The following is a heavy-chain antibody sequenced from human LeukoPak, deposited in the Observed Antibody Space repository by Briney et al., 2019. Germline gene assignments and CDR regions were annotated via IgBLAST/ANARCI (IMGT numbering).Heavy chain of an antibody. J-gene: IGHJ4*02. CDR3: ARPLMSLHSGYDR. CDR1: GGSISSGDYY. Sequence: PSETLSLTCTVSGGSISSGDYYWSWIRQPPGKGLEWIGYIYYSGSTYYNPSLKSRVTISVDTSKNQFSLKLSSVTAADMAVYYCARPLMSLHSGYDRWGQGTLVTVSS. CDR2: IYYSGST. D-gene: IGHD5-12*01. V-gene: IGHV4-30-4*08.